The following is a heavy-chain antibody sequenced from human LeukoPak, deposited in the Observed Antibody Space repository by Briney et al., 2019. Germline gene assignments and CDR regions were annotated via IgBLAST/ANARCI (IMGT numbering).Heavy chain of an antibody. D-gene: IGHD3-3*01. V-gene: IGHV4-59*01. J-gene: IGHJ6*03. CDR3: ARGSPFGVVTYYYYYYYMDV. CDR2: IYYSGST. Sequence: PSETLSLTCTVSGGSISSYYWSWIRQPPGKRLEWIGYIYYSGSTNYNPSLKSRVTISVDTSKNQFSLKLSSVTAADTAVYYCARGSPFGVVTYYYYYYYMDVWGKGTTVTVSS. CDR1: GGSISSYY.